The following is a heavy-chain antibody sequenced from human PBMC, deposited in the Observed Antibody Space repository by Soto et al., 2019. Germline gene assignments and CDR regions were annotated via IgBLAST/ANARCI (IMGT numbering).Heavy chain of an antibody. CDR1: GYTFISYG. Sequence: QVQLVQSGAEVKKPGASVKVSCKASGYTFISYGVSWVRQAPGQGLEWMGWISGYNGNTNYAQKLQGRVTMTTDTSTSTAYMELRSLRSDDTAVYYCARAGKYYYGSGSPYYYGMDVWGQGITVTVSS. CDR3: ARAGKYYYGSGSPYYYGMDV. J-gene: IGHJ6*02. V-gene: IGHV1-18*04. D-gene: IGHD3-10*01. CDR2: ISGYNGNT.